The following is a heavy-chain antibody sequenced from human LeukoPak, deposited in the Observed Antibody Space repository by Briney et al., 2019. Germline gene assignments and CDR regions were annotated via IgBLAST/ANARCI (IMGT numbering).Heavy chain of an antibody. D-gene: IGHD3-22*01. V-gene: IGHV3-23*01. CDR3: AKDHYDSGGYPSYLSDY. CDR2: ISGSGGRT. Sequence: PGGSLRLSCAASGFTFSSYAMSWVRLAPGKGLEWVSAISGSGGRTYYAESVKGRFTISRDNSKYTLYLQMNSLRAEDTAVYCCAKDHYDSGGYPSYLSDYWGQGTLVTVSS. CDR1: GFTFSSYA. J-gene: IGHJ4*02.